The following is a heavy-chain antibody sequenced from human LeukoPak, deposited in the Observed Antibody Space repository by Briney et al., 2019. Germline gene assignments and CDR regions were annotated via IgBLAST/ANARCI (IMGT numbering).Heavy chain of an antibody. D-gene: IGHD3-22*01. Sequence: SETLSLTCAVYGGSFSGYYWSWIRQPPGKGLEWMEEINHSGSTNYNPSLKSRVTISVDTSKNQFSLKLSSVTAADTAVYYCARVNGYYDSSGYWPYYGMDVWGQGTTVTVSS. V-gene: IGHV4-34*01. J-gene: IGHJ6*02. CDR3: ARVNGYYDSSGYWPYYGMDV. CDR2: INHSGST. CDR1: GGSFSGYY.